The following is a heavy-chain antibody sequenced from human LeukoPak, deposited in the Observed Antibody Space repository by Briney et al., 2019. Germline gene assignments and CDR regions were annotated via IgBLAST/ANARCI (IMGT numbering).Heavy chain of an antibody. CDR1: GFTVSSSY. J-gene: IGHJ4*02. Sequence: PGGSLRLSCAASGFTVSSSYMSWVRQAPGKGLEWVAFIGDDGSSKYYADSVKGRFTISRDNSKNTVYLEMNSLRAEDTAVYYCAKDIYNRNGYNLHSWGQGTLVTVSS. CDR2: IGDDGSSK. CDR3: AKDIYNRNGYNLHS. D-gene: IGHD5-24*01. V-gene: IGHV3-30*02.